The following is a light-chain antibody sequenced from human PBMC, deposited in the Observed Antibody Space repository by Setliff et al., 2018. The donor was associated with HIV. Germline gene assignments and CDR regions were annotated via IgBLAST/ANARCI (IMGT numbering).Light chain of an antibody. CDR1: SSDIGSHNH. CDR3: SSYTSSSTVL. V-gene: IGLV2-8*01. J-gene: IGLJ2*01. Sequence: QSALTQPPSASGSPGQSVAISCTGTSSDIGSHNHVSWYQQYPGKAPKLMIYELSQRPSGVPDRFSGSKSGNTASLTVSGLQAEDEADYYCSSYTSSSTVLFGGGTKVTVL. CDR2: ELS.